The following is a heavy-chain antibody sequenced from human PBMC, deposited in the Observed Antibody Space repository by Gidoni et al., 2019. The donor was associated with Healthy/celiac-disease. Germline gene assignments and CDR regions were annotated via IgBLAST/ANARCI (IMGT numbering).Heavy chain of an antibody. J-gene: IGHJ6*03. CDR1: GGTFSSYA. CDR3: ASPSMVRGVIIPLGYYYYYMDV. CDR2: IIPIFGTA. V-gene: IGHV1-69*06. Sequence: QVQLVQSGAEVKKPGFSVKVSCKASGGTFSSYAISWVRQAPGQGLEWMGGIIPIFGTANYAQKFQVRVTITADKSTSTAYMELSSLRSEDTAVYYCASPSMVRGVIIPLGYYYYYMDVWGKGTTVTVSS. D-gene: IGHD3-10*01.